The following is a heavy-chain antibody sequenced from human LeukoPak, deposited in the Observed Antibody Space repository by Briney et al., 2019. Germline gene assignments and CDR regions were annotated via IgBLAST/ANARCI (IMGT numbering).Heavy chain of an antibody. CDR1: GFTFSTYT. CDR3: ARESRWFDP. V-gene: IGHV3-21*01. Sequence: GGSLRLSCAASGFTFSTYTMSWVRQAPGKGLEWVSSISSSSTYIYYADSVKGRFTISRDNAKNSLYLQMNSLRAEDTAVYYCARESRWFDPWGQGTLVTVSS. J-gene: IGHJ5*02. CDR2: ISSSSTYI.